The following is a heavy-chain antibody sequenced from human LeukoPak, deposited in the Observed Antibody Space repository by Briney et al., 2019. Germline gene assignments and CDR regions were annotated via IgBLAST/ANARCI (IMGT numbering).Heavy chain of an antibody. CDR2: ISYDGSNK. CDR3: AKGDYEIQLWLRRLGIDY. D-gene: IGHD5-18*01. Sequence: AGRSLRLSCAASGFTFSSYGMHWVRQAPGKGLEWVAVISYDGSNKYYADSVKGRFTISRDNSKNTLYLQMNSLRAEDTAVHYCAKGDYEIQLWLRRLGIDYRGQGTLVTVSS. J-gene: IGHJ4*02. CDR1: GFTFSSYG. V-gene: IGHV3-30*18.